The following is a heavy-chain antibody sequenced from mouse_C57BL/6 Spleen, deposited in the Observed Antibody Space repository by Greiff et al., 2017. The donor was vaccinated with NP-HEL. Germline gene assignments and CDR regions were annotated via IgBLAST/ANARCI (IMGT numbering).Heavy chain of an antibody. Sequence: EVQRVESGGDLVKPGGSLKLSCAASGFTFSSYGMSWVRQTPDKRLEWVATISSGGSYTYYPDSVKGRFTISRDNAKNTLYLQMSSLKSEDTAMYYCARHGGSSSYFDYWGQGTTLTVSS. V-gene: IGHV5-6*01. CDR1: GFTFSSYG. D-gene: IGHD1-1*01. J-gene: IGHJ2*01. CDR2: ISSGGSYT. CDR3: ARHGGSSSYFDY.